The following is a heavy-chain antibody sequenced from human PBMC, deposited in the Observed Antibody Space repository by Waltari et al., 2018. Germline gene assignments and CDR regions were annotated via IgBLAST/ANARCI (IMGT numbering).Heavy chain of an antibody. D-gene: IGHD3-3*01. CDR3: ARMFYDFWTGYSDY. V-gene: IGHV4-38-2*01. Sequence: QVQLQESGPGLVKPSETLSLTCAVSGFSISRGYQWGWLRQPPGEGLEWIGSIYHSGSTDFHPAPKSRVNLAVDKAKNKVSLRLSSVTAADTAVYYCARMFYDFWTGYSDYWGHGTLVTVSS. CDR1: GFSISRGYQ. CDR2: IYHSGST. J-gene: IGHJ4*01.